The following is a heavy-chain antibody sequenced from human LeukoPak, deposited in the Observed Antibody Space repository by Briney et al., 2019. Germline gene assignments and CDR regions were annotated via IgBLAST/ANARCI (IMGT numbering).Heavy chain of an antibody. D-gene: IGHD6-13*01. J-gene: IGHJ4*02. CDR3: ARGIAAAGTDY. Sequence: GGSLRLSCAASGFTFSSYSMNWVRQAPGKGLEWVSSISSSSSYIYYADSVKGRITISRDNAKNSLYLQMNSLRAEDTAVYYCARGIAAAGTDYWGQGTLVTVSS. CDR2: ISSSSSYI. V-gene: IGHV3-21*01. CDR1: GFTFSSYS.